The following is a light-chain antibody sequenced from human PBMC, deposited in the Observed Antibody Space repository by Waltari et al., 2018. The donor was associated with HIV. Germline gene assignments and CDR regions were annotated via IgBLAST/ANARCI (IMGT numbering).Light chain of an antibody. CDR3: HLWDRDTDHYV. J-gene: IGLJ1*01. CDR2: DDR. CDR1: NIGSNS. Sequence: SYVLTQPPSVAVAPGQTARITCGGNNIGSNSVHWYQQKPGQAPVLVVYDDRDRPSGIPERFSGSNFGNTATLTISRVEAGDQADYYCHLWDRDTDHYVFGTGTKVTVL. V-gene: IGLV3-21*02.